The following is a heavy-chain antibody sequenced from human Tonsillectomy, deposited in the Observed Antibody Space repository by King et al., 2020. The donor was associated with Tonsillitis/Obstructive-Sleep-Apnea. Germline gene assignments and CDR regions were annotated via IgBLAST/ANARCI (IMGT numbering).Heavy chain of an antibody. CDR2: IRSKANSYAT. D-gene: IGHD6-6*01. V-gene: IGHV3-73*01. CDR3: TSDEGDY. J-gene: IGHJ4*02. Sequence: VQLVESGGGLVQPGGSLKLSCAASGFTFSGSAMNWVRQASGKGLEWVGRIRSKANSYATAYAASMKGRVTISRDDSKNTAYLQMNSLKTEDTAVYYCTSDEGDYWGQGTLVTVSS. CDR1: GFTFSGSA.